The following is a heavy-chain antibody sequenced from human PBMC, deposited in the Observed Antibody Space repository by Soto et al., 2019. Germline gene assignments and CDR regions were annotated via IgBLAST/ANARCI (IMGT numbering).Heavy chain of an antibody. V-gene: IGHV1-69*02. J-gene: IGHJ4*02. CDR2: IIPILGIA. CDR1: GGTSSSYT. CDR3: ARGSSGWYVD. D-gene: IGHD6-19*01. Sequence: QVQLVQSGAEVKKPGSSVKVSCKASGGTSSSYTISWVRQAPGQGLEWMGRIIPILGIANYAQKFQGRVTITADKSTSTAYMELSSLRSEDTAVYYCARGSSGWYVDWGQGTLVTVSS.